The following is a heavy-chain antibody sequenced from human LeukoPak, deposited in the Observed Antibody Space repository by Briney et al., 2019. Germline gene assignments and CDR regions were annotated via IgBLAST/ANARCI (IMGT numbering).Heavy chain of an antibody. V-gene: IGHV1-2*06. CDR1: GYTFSVSY. D-gene: IGHD2-8*01. J-gene: IGHJ6*03. CDR2: INPNSGDT. CDR3: ARSAEHCNNGVCFTDYYMDV. Sequence: ASVKVSFKASGYTFSVSYIHWVRQAPGQGLEWMGRINPNSGDTNYAQKFQGRVTMTRDTSISTAYMELSSLTSDDTAVYFCARSAEHCNNGVCFTDYYMDVWGKGTTVTVSS.